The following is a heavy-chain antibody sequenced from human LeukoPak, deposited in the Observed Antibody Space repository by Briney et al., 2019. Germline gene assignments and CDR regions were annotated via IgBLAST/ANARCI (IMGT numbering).Heavy chain of an antibody. Sequence: PGGSLRLSCAASGFTFSSYAMSWVRQAPGKGLEWVSAISGSGGSTYYADSVKGRFTISRDNSKNTLYLQMNSLRAEDTAVYYCAKAPDNLNVWYYGDYWSQGTLVTVSS. CDR1: GFTFSSYA. D-gene: IGHD3-10*01. CDR2: ISGSGGST. J-gene: IGHJ4*02. CDR3: AKAPDNLNVWYYGDY. V-gene: IGHV3-23*01.